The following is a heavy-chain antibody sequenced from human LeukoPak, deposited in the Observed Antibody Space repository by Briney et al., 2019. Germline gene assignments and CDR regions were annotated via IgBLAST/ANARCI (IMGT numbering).Heavy chain of an antibody. CDR3: AKDRTRQAY. D-gene: IGHD3-3*01. J-gene: IGHJ4*02. Sequence: GGSLRLSCSASGFTFSNYWMSWVRQTPGKGLEWVANIKEDGSDKYYVDSLKGRFTISRDNAKNSLYLQMNSLRAEDTAVYYCAKDRTRQAYWGQGTLVTVSS. CDR1: GFTFSNYW. CDR2: IKEDGSDK. V-gene: IGHV3-7*03.